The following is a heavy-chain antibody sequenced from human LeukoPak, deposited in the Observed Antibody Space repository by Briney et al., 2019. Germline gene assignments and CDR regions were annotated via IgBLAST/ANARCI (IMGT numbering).Heavy chain of an antibody. CDR2: INHGGST. Sequence: SETLSLTCAVYDGSFSGYYWSWIRQPPGKGLEWIGEINHGGSTNYNPSLKSRVTISVDTSKNQFSLKLSSVTAADTAVYYCARNGRGYCSSTSCYGRIGAFDIWGQGTMVTVSS. CDR3: ARNGRGYCSSTSCYGRIGAFDI. CDR1: DGSFSGYY. D-gene: IGHD2-2*01. V-gene: IGHV4-34*01. J-gene: IGHJ3*02.